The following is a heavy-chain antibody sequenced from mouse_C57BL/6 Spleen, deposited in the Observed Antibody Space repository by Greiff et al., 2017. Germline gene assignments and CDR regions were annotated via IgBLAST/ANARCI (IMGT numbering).Heavy chain of an antibody. CDR3: VNGFEFAY. D-gene: IGHD2-2*01. CDR2: IYPGDGDT. J-gene: IGHJ3*01. Sequence: VQLQESGPELVKPGASVKISCKASGYAFSSSWMNWVKQRPGKGLEWIGRIYPGDGDTNYNGKFKGKATLTADKSSTTAYVQLSSLTSEDSAVYFCVNGFEFAYWGQGTLVTVSA. V-gene: IGHV1-82*01. CDR1: GYAFSSSW.